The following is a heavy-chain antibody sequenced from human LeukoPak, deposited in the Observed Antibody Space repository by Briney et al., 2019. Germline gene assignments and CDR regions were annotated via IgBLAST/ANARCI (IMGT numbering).Heavy chain of an antibody. CDR2: MYYSGST. Sequence: SETLSLTCAVSGGSISSSSYYWGWIRQPPGKGLEWIGSMYYSGSTYYNPSLKSRVTISVDTSKNQFSLKLSSVTAADTAVYYCARHDYGDYPFDYWGQGTLVTVSS. D-gene: IGHD4-17*01. CDR3: ARHDYGDYPFDY. CDR1: GGSISSSSYY. J-gene: IGHJ4*02. V-gene: IGHV4-39*01.